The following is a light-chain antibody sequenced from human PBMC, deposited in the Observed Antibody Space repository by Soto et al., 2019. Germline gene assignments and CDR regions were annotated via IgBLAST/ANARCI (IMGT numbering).Light chain of an antibody. Sequence: DVQMNQSPSSLSAFVGDRVTITCRASQGVAPYLAWFQQKPGQVPKLLIYATSTLQSGVPSRFSGSGSGTDFTLTINSLQAEDVGTYYCQKYNSAPLTFGGGTKVEIK. CDR3: QKYNSAPLT. V-gene: IGKV1-27*01. J-gene: IGKJ4*01. CDR2: ATS. CDR1: QGVAPY.